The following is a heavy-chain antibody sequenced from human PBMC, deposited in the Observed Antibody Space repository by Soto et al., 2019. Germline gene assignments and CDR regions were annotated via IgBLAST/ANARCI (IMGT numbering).Heavy chain of an antibody. CDR2: IIPMFGTT. Sequence: VASVKVSCKASGGTFSRYAINWVRQAPGQGLEWMGGIIPMFGTTNYAQKFKGRVTITADESTSTVYMELNTLRSEDAAVYYCARASIHGSSWYFWFDPWGQGTLVTVSS. V-gene: IGHV1-69*13. CDR1: GGTFSRYA. CDR3: ARASIHGSSWYFWFDP. J-gene: IGHJ5*01. D-gene: IGHD6-13*01.